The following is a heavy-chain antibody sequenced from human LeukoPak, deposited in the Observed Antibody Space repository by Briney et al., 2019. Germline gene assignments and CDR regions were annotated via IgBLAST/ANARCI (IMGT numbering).Heavy chain of an antibody. CDR3: ARDPYNGYYGDDYYYYMDV. Sequence: GGSLRLSCAASGFTFNNYNMNWGRQTPGKGLEWVSSITRDSIYTFYADSVRGRFTVSRDNAKNLLSLQMNSLRAEDTAVYYCARDPYNGYYGDDYYYYMDVWGKGTTVTISS. CDR1: GFTFNNYN. CDR2: ITRDSIYT. J-gene: IGHJ6*03. D-gene: IGHD4-17*01. V-gene: IGHV3-21*01.